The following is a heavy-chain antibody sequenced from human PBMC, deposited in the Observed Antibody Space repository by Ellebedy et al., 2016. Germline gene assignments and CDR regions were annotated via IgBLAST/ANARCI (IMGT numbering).Heavy chain of an antibody. D-gene: IGHD3-10*01. CDR1: GYTFTSYG. Sequence: ASVKVSXXASGYTFTSYGISWVRQAPGQGLEWMGWISAYNGNTNYAQKLQGRVTMTTDTSTSTAYMELRSLRSDDTAVYYCASTTYYYGSGSFDYWGQGTLVTVSS. CDR2: ISAYNGNT. J-gene: IGHJ4*02. V-gene: IGHV1-18*01. CDR3: ASTTYYYGSGSFDY.